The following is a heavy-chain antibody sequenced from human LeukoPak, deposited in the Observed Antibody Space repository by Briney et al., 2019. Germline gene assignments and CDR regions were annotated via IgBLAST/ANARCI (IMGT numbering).Heavy chain of an antibody. CDR1: GFTFSSYS. D-gene: IGHD6-19*01. CDR3: ARDSHSSGWYTHFDY. V-gene: IGHV3-21*01. J-gene: IGHJ4*02. CDR2: ISSSSSYI. Sequence: GGSLRLSCAASGFTFSSYSMNWVRQAPGKGLEWVSSISSSSSYIYYADSVKGRFTISRDNAKNSLYLQMNSLRAEDTAVYYCARDSHSSGWYTHFDYWGQGTLVTVSS.